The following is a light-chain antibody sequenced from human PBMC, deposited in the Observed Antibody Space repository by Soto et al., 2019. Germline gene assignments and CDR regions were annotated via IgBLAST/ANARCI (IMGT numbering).Light chain of an antibody. CDR1: NSNIGNNY. J-gene: IGLJ3*02. CDR2: ENN. V-gene: IGLV1-51*02. Sequence: QSVLTQPPSVSAAPGQKGTISCSGSNSNIGNNYVSWYQQLPGTAPKLLIYENNKRPSGIPDRFSGSKSGTSATLGITGLQTGDEADYYCETWDSSLSAGVFGGGTQLTVL. CDR3: ETWDSSLSAGV.